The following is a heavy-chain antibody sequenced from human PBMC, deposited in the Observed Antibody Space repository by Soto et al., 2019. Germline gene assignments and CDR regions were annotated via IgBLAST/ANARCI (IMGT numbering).Heavy chain of an antibody. D-gene: IGHD3-10*01. CDR1: GFTFSSYA. CDR3: ARVTGNYYGSGPLDY. Sequence: GGSLRLSCAASGFTFSSYAMHWVRQAPGKGLEWVAVISYDGSNKYYADSVKGRFTISRDNTKNSLYLQMNSLRAEDTAVYYCARVTGNYYGSGPLDYWGPGTLVTVSS. CDR2: ISYDGSNK. V-gene: IGHV3-30-3*01. J-gene: IGHJ4*02.